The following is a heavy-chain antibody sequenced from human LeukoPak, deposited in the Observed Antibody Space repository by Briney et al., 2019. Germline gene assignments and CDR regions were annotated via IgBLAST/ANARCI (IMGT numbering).Heavy chain of an antibody. CDR1: GYTFTTYG. CDR2: ISGYNGNT. D-gene: IGHD3-16*01. Sequence: ASVKLSCKASGYTFTTYGISWVRQAPGQGLEWMGWISGYNGNTKYAQKLQGRVTMTTDTSTSTAYMELRNLRSDDTAVYYCAREGLGELTLDYWGQGTLVTVSS. J-gene: IGHJ4*02. CDR3: AREGLGELTLDY. V-gene: IGHV1-18*01.